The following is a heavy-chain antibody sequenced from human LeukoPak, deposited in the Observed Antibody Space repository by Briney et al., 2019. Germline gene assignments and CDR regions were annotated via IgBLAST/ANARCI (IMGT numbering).Heavy chain of an antibody. Sequence: SETLSLTCAVYGGSFSGYYWSWIRQPPGKGLEWIGEINHSGSTNYNPSLKSRVTISVDTSKNQCSLKLSSVTAADTAVYYCARRLGYYYDSSGGFDYWGQGTLVTVSS. CDR3: ARRLGYYYDSSGGFDY. J-gene: IGHJ4*02. D-gene: IGHD3-22*01. CDR1: GGSFSGYY. V-gene: IGHV4-34*01. CDR2: INHSGST.